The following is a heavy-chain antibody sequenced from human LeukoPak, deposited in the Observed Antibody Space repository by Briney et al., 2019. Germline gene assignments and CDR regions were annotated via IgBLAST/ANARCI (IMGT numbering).Heavy chain of an antibody. CDR2: ISWNSGSI. CDR3: AKDISPEIFDIVVVVAANTGDAFDI. CDR1: GFTFDDYA. Sequence: GGSLRLSCAASGFTFDDYAMHWVRQAPGKGLEWVSGISWNSGSIGYADSVKGRFTISRDNAKNSLYLQMNSLRAEDTALYYCAKDISPEIFDIVVVVAANTGDAFDIWGQGTMVTVSS. D-gene: IGHD2-15*01. J-gene: IGHJ3*02. V-gene: IGHV3-9*01.